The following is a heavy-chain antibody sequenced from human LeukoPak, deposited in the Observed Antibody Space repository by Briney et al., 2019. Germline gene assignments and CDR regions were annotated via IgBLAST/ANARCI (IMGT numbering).Heavy chain of an antibody. CDR1: GGSFSGYY. J-gene: IGHJ4*02. Sequence: SGTLSLTCVVCGGSFSGYYWSWLRQPPGKGLEWIGDINHSGSTNYNPSLKSQVPISVDTSKIQFSLKRSSVTVADTAGYYYARGADGYSFDYWGQETLVTVSS. CDR3: ARGADGYSFDY. CDR2: INHSGST. V-gene: IGHV4-34*01. D-gene: IGHD5-24*01.